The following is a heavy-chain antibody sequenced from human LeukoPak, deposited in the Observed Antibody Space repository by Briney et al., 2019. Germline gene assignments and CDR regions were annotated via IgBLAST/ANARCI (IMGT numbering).Heavy chain of an antibody. V-gene: IGHV3-23*01. CDR1: GFTFSSYA. CDR3: ASDGGSSSATQSDY. J-gene: IGHJ4*02. CDR2: ISGSGGST. Sequence: GGSLRLSCAPSGFTFSSYAMSWVRQAPGKGLEWVSAISGSGGSTYYADSVKGRFTIPRDNSKNTLYLQMNSLRAEDTAVYCCASDGGSSSATQSDYWGQGTLVTVPS. D-gene: IGHD6-6*01.